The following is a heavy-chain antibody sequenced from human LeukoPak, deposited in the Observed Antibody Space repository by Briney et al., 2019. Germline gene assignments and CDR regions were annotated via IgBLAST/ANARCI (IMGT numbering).Heavy chain of an antibody. V-gene: IGHV1-69*04. CDR3: ARDFKESKWNDAHWFDP. CDR2: IIPIFDIP. Sequence: SVKVSCKASGGTFSSYSISWVRQAPGQGLEWMRRIIPIFDIPNYAQKFQGRVTIAADKSTSTAYMELSSLRSEDTAVYYCARDFKESKWNDAHWFDPWGQGTLVTVSS. D-gene: IGHD1-20*01. J-gene: IGHJ5*02. CDR1: GGTFSSYS.